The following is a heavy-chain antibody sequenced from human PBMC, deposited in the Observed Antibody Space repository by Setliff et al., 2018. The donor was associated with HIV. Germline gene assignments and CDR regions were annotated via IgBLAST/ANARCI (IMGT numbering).Heavy chain of an antibody. J-gene: IGHJ4*02. CDR3: AGMFFYGSGSKSDFDY. CDR2: IYNRGYT. V-gene: IGHV4-31*11. Sequence: SETLSLTCAVSGDSITRGGYYWSWIRQFAGKGLEWIGYIYNRGYTYYNPSLKSRVTTSIDTSQNQFSLMLSSVTVADTAVYYCAGMFFYGSGSKSDFDYWGQGTQVTVSS. D-gene: IGHD3-10*01. CDR1: GDSITRGGYY.